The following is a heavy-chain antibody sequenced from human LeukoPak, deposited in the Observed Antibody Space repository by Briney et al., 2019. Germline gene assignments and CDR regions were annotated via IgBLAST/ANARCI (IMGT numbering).Heavy chain of an antibody. CDR2: IYYSGST. D-gene: IGHD3/OR15-3a*01. CDR3: ARLKDWRDAFDI. J-gene: IGHJ3*02. V-gene: IGHV4-61*01. CDR1: GYSISSGYY. Sequence: SETLSLTCTVSGYSISSGYYWGWIRQPPGKGLEWIGYIYYSGSTNYNPSLKSRVTISVDTSKNQFSLKLSSVTAADTAVYYCARLKDWRDAFDIWGQGTMVTVSS.